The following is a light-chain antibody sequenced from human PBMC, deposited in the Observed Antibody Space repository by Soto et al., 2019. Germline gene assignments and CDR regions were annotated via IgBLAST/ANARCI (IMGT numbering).Light chain of an antibody. CDR3: CSYAGSYTHYV. CDR1: SSDVGGYNY. J-gene: IGLJ1*01. CDR2: DVS. V-gene: IGLV2-11*01. Sequence: QSALTQPRSVSGSPGQSVTISCTGTSSDVGGYNYVSWYQQHPGKAPKLMIYDVSKRPSGVPDRCSGSKSGNTASLTISGLQAEDEADYYCCSYAGSYTHYVFGTGTKLTVL.